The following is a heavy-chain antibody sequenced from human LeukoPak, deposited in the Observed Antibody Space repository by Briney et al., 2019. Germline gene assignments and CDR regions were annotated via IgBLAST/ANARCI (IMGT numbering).Heavy chain of an antibody. J-gene: IGHJ5*02. D-gene: IGHD6-13*01. CDR2: INHSGST. Sequence: PSETLSLTCAVYGGSFSGYYWSWIRQPPGKGLEWIGEINHSGSTNYNPYLKSRDTIPVDTSKNQFSLKLSSVTAADTAVYYCARLSIFQQLLQGGWFDPWGQGSLLTL. V-gene: IGHV4-34*01. CDR3: ARLSIFQQLLQGGWFDP. CDR1: GGSFSGYY.